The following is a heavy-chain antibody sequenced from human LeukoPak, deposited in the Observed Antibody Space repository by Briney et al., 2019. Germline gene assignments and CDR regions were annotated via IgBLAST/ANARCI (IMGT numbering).Heavy chain of an antibody. D-gene: IGHD3-22*01. CDR2: IGTAGDP. CDR1: GFTFSSYD. J-gene: IGHJ3*02. V-gene: IGHV3-13*05. CDR3: ARGSDRKKLSLAIDI. Sequence: GGSLRLSCAASGFTFSSYDMHWVRQATGKGLEWVSAIGTAGDPYYPGSVKGRSTISRENAKNSLYLQMNSLRAGDTAVYYCARGSDRKKLSLAIDIWGQGTMVTVSS.